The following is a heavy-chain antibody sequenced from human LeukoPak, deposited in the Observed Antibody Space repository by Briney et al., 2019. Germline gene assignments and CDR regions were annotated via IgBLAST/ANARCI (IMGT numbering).Heavy chain of an antibody. Sequence: GGSLRLSCAASGFTFSSYGMHWVRQAPGQGLEWMGIINPSGGSTTYAQKFQGRVTMTRDTSTSTVYMELSSLRSEDTAVFYCARGGSLAAAPHRYYFDYWGQGTPVTVSS. V-gene: IGHV1-46*01. CDR3: ARGGSLAAAPHRYYFDY. J-gene: IGHJ4*02. CDR2: INPSGGST. D-gene: IGHD6-19*01. CDR1: GFTFSSYG.